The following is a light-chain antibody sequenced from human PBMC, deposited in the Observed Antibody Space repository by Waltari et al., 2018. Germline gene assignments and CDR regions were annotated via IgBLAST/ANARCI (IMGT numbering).Light chain of an antibody. J-gene: IGKJ4*01. Sequence: DIVMTQSPEFLTLSLGKRATINCKSSQSVLSSSNNKNYLAWYQQKPGQPPKLLIHWASTRESGVPDRFSGSGSATDFTLIISSLQAEDVAVYYCQQYYGTPLTFGGGTKVAIK. CDR3: QQYYGTPLT. CDR1: QSVLSSSNNKNY. CDR2: WAS. V-gene: IGKV4-1*01.